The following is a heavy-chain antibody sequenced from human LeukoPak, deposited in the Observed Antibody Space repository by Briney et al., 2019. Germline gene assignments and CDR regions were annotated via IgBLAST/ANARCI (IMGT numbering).Heavy chain of an antibody. D-gene: IGHD6-13*01. J-gene: IGHJ4*02. V-gene: IGHV4-59*08. Sequence: SETLSLTCTVSGVSISSYYWSWLRQPPGKGLEWLGDIYYGGSTNYNPSLKSRVTISVDTSKNQFSLKLSSVTAADTAVYYCARTTRRSWYTLWGQGTLVTVSS. CDR1: GVSISSYY. CDR3: ARTTRRSWYTL. CDR2: IYYGGST.